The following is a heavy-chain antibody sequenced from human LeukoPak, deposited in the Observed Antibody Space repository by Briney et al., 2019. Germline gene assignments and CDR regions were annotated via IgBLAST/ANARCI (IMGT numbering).Heavy chain of an antibody. V-gene: IGHV7-4-1*02. CDR3: ARSVVGFWFDP. CDR1: GYTFTSYA. CDR2: INTNTGNP. D-gene: IGHD2-21*01. J-gene: IGHJ5*02. Sequence: GASVKVSCKASGYTFTSYAMNWVRQAPGQGLEWMGWINTNTGNPTYAHGFTGRFVFSLDTSVSTSYLQISSLKAEDTAVYYCARSVVGFWFDPWGQGTLVTVSS.